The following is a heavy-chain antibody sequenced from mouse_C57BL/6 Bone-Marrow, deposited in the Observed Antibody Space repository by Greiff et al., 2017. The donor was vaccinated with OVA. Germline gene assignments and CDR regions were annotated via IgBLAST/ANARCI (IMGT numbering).Heavy chain of an antibody. CDR2: VHPNNGST. V-gene: IGHV1-64*01. J-gene: IGHJ3*01. CDR3: ARGGAGTPFAY. D-gene: IGHD4-1*01. CDR1: GYTFTSCW. Sequence: VQLQEPGAGLVKPGASVTLSCTASGYTFTSCWEHWVKRRPAQGLEWIGMVHPNNGSTNYNEKFKNKATLTVDKSSSTAYMQLSSLTSEDSAVYYCARGGAGTPFAYWGQGTLVTVSA.